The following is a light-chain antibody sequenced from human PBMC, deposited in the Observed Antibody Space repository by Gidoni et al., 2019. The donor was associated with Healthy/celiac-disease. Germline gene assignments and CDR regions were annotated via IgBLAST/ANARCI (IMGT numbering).Light chain of an antibody. V-gene: IGKV3-20*01. J-gene: IGKJ1*01. CDR1: QSVSSSY. CDR3: QQYGSSPRT. Sequence: ESVLTQSPGTLSLSPGERATLSCRASQSVSSSYLAWYQKKPGQAPRLLIYGSSSRATGIPDRFSGSGSGTDFTRTISRLEPEDFAVYYCQQYGSSPRTFGQGTKVEIK. CDR2: GSS.